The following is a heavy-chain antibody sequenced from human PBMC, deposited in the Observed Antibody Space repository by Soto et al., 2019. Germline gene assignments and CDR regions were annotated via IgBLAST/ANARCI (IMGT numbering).Heavy chain of an antibody. D-gene: IGHD5-18*01. CDR2: INHSGST. V-gene: IGHV4-34*01. CDR3: ARGSVRYSYGRYYYYGMDV. Sequence: QVQLQQWGAGLLKPSETLSLTCAVYGGSFSGYYWSWIRQPPGKGLEWIGEINHSGSTNYNPSLKSRVTISVDTSKNQFSLKLRSVTAADTAVYYCARGSVRYSYGRYYYYGMDVWGQGTTVTVSS. CDR1: GGSFSGYY. J-gene: IGHJ6*02.